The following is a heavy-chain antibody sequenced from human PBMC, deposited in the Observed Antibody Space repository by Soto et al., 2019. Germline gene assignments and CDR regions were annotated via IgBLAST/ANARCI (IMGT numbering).Heavy chain of an antibody. Sequence: PGECLTSTCRSSGYSFTGYWIAWVRQMPGKGLEWMGIIYPGDSDTRYSPSFQGQVTISADKSISTAYLQWSSLKASDTAMYYCARFLRVATTHPLGYWCQGTLVPVSS. J-gene: IGHJ4*02. V-gene: IGHV5-51*01. CDR1: GYSFTGYW. D-gene: IGHD5-12*01. CDR3: ARFLRVATTHPLGY. CDR2: IYPGDSDT.